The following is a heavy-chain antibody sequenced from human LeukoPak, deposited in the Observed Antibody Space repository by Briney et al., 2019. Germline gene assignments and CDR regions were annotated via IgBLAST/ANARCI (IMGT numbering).Heavy chain of an antibody. CDR1: GYTFTNYY. CDR2: INPSGGSA. CDR3: AGAVVAEQKGGFDY. V-gene: IGHV1-46*01. J-gene: IGHJ4*02. D-gene: IGHD2-15*01. Sequence: ASVKVSCKASGYTFTNYYTHWMRQAPGQGLEWMGIINPSGGSASYAQKFQGRVTMSRDTSTSTVYMELSSLRSEDTAVYYCAGAVVAEQKGGFDYWGQGTLVTVSS.